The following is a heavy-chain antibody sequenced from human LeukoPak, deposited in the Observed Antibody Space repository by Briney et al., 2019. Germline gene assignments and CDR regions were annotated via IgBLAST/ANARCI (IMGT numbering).Heavy chain of an antibody. D-gene: IGHD3-10*01. CDR2: IYYSGST. V-gene: IGHV4-59*01. J-gene: IGHJ4*02. Sequence: NPSETLSLTCTVSGGSISSYYWSWVRQPPEKGLEWIGYIYYSGSTNYNPSLKSRVTISVDTSKNQFSLQLTSVTAADTAVYFCTRGGSNFDYWGQGTLVTVSS. CDR1: GGSISSYY. CDR3: TRGGSNFDY.